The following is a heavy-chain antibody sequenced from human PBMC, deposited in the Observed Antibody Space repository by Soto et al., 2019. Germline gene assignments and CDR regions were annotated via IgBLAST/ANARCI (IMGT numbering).Heavy chain of an antibody. Sequence: GASVKVSCKASGGTFSSYAISWVRQAPGQGLEWMGRINPSGGRTSYAQKFQGRVTMTRDTSTSTVYMELSSLRSEDTAVYYCARETTTPIAAAANAFDYWGQGTLVTVSS. V-gene: IGHV1-46*01. CDR2: INPSGGRT. CDR3: ARETTTPIAAAANAFDY. D-gene: IGHD6-13*01. CDR1: GGTFSSYA. J-gene: IGHJ4*02.